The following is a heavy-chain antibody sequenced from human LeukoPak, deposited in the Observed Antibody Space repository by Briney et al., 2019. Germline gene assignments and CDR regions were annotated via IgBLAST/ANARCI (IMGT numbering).Heavy chain of an antibody. J-gene: IGHJ4*02. CDR3: ARHRAYSSSSPFDY. CDR2: IYYTGST. D-gene: IGHD6-6*01. Sequence: SETLSLICSVSGGSISSLYWSWIRQPPGKGLEWIGYIYYTGSTNYNPSLKSRVTMFVDMSKNQFSLRLSSVTAADTAVYYCARHRAYSSSSPFDYWGQGTLATVSS. CDR1: GGSISSLY. V-gene: IGHV4-59*08.